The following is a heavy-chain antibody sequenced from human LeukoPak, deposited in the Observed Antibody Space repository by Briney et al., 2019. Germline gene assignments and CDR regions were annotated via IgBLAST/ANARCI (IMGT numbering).Heavy chain of an antibody. CDR1: GFTFSSYG. V-gene: IGHV3-33*01. CDR2: IWYDGSNK. J-gene: IGHJ4*02. D-gene: IGHD3-9*01. CDR3: ARSSYDILTGYYEYYFDY. Sequence: GRSLRLSCAASGFTFSSYGMHWLPQAPGKGLEWVAVIWYDGSNKYYADSVKGRFTISRDNSKNTLYLQMNSLRAEDTAVYYCARSSYDILTGYYEYYFDYWGQGTLVTVSS.